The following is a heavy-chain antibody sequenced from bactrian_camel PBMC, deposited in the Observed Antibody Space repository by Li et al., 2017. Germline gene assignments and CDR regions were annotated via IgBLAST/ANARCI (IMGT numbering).Heavy chain of an antibody. J-gene: IGHJ4*01. CDR3: AAGPVNCWIGANFAY. CDR2: TNSNGRS. Sequence: HVQLVESGGGSVQTGGSLRHTCTASGDSYCLGWFRQAPGKEREGVATTNSNGRSSYASSVKGRFTVSKDNAKNTLTLQMNSLEPEDSAMYFCAAGPVNCWIGANFAYWGQGTQVTVS. V-gene: IGHV3S55*01. CDR1: GDSYC. D-gene: IGHD7*01.